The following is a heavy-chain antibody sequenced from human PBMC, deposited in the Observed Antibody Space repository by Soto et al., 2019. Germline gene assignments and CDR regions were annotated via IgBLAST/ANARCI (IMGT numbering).Heavy chain of an antibody. CDR3: AKVNPTGPPSSSPGPLDY. V-gene: IGHV3-23*01. J-gene: IGHJ4*02. CDR1: GFTFSSYA. CDR2: ISGSGGST. D-gene: IGHD6-13*01. Sequence: EVQLLESGGDLVQPGGSLRLSCAASGFTFSSYAMSWVRQAPGKGLEWVSAISGSGGSTYYADSVKGRFTISRDNSKNTLYLQMNSLRVEDTAVYYCAKVNPTGPPSSSPGPLDYWGQGTLVTVSS.